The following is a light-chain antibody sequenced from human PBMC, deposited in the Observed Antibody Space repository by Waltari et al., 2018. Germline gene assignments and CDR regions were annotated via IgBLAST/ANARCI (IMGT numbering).Light chain of an antibody. Sequence: EIVLTQSPATLSLSPGERATLSCRASQSVSSYLAWYQQKPGQAPRLLFYDATNRATGIAARFSGSGSGTDFTLTISSLEPEDFAVYYCQQRSNWPPLTFGGGTKVEIK. CDR3: QQRSNWPPLT. CDR2: DAT. J-gene: IGKJ4*01. V-gene: IGKV3-11*01. CDR1: QSVSSY.